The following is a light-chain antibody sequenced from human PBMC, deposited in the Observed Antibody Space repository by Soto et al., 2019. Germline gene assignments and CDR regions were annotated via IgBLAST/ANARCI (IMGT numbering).Light chain of an antibody. CDR2: GAS. CDR3: QQYNNWPPLT. V-gene: IGKV3-15*01. Sequence: EIVMPQSPATLSVSPGERATLSCRASQSVSSTLAWYQKKPGQAPRLLIYGASTMATGIPARFSGSGSGTEFTLTISSLQSEDFAVYYCQQYNNWPPLTFGGGTKVEIK. J-gene: IGKJ4*01. CDR1: QSVSST.